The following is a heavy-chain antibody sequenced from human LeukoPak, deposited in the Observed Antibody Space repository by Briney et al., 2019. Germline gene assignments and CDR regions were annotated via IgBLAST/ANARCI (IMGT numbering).Heavy chain of an antibody. CDR3: ARGVGTTNPPEDY. Sequence: GGSRRLSCVVSGFTFISSWMHWVPQAPGKGRVWVSRMNTDGSITTYADSVKGRFTISRDNAKNTLYLQMNSLRAEDTAVYYCARGVGTTNPPEDYWGQGTLVTVSS. J-gene: IGHJ4*02. V-gene: IGHV3-74*01. CDR2: MNTDGSIT. D-gene: IGHD1-26*01. CDR1: GFTFISSW.